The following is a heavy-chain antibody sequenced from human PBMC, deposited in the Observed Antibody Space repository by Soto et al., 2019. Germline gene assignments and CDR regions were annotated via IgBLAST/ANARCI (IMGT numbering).Heavy chain of an antibody. CDR1: GGSFSGYY. Sequence: SETLSLTCAVYGGSFSGYYWSWIRQPPGKGLEWIGEINHSGSTNYNPSLKSRVTISVDASKNQFSLKLSSVTAADTAVYYCARRVPIAAAGARNRYYFDYWGQGTLVTVSS. V-gene: IGHV4-34*01. CDR2: INHSGST. CDR3: ARRVPIAAAGARNRYYFDY. J-gene: IGHJ4*02. D-gene: IGHD6-13*01.